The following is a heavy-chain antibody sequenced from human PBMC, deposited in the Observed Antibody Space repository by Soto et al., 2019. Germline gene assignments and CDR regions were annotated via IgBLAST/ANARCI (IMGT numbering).Heavy chain of an antibody. J-gene: IGHJ6*02. CDR3: ARSFYYYGSGSYYYGMDV. V-gene: IGHV4-4*07. CDR1: GGSISTYY. Sequence: SETLSLTCSVSGGSISTYYCNWIRQPAGKGLEWIGRIDTSGSTNYNPSLKSRVTMSVDTSKNQFSLKLSSVTAADTAVYYCARSFYYYGSGSYYYGMDVWGQGTTVTVSS. D-gene: IGHD3-10*01. CDR2: IDTSGST.